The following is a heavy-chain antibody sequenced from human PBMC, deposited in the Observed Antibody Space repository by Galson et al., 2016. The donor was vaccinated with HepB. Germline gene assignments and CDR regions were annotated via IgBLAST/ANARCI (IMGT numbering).Heavy chain of an antibody. CDR3: ARDYTLFGVVDS. V-gene: IGHV3-33*01. CDR1: GFTFSSYG. D-gene: IGHD3-3*01. CDR2: LWYDGSNK. J-gene: IGHJ4*02. Sequence: SLRLSCAASGFTFSSYGMHWVRQAPGKGLEWVAGLWYDGSNKFYGDSVRGRFTISRDNSKNTLFLQMNSLRAEDTAVYYRARDYTLFGVVDSWGQGTLVTVSS.